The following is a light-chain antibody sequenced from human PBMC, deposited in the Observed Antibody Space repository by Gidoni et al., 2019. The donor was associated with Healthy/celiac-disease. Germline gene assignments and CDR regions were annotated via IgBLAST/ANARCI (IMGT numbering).Light chain of an antibody. V-gene: IGLV3-1*01. CDR2: QDS. Sequence: SYELTQPHSVSVSPGQTASITCSGDKLGDKYACWYQQKPGQSPVLVIYQDSKRPSGIPERFSGSNSGNTATLTISGTQAMDAADYYCQAWDSSTAFFGTGTKVTVL. CDR3: QAWDSSTAF. J-gene: IGLJ1*01. CDR1: KLGDKY.